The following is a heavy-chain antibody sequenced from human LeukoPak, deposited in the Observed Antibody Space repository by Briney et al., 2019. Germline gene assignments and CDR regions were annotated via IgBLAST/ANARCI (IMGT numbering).Heavy chain of an antibody. CDR3: ARGRGVSLDY. CDR2: INSEGSSI. J-gene: IGHJ4*02. D-gene: IGHD3-10*01. V-gene: IGHV3-74*01. Sequence: GGSLRLSCAASGFTFSSSWMHWVRQAPGKGLVWVSRINSEGSSISYADSVKGRFTISRDNAKSTLNLQMNSLRAEDTAVYYCARGRGVSLDYWGQGALVTVPS. CDR1: GFTFSSSW.